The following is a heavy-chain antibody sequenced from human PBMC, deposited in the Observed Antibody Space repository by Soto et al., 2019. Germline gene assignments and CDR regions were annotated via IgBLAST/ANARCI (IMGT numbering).Heavy chain of an antibody. J-gene: IGHJ6*02. CDR1: GFTFSSYG. CDR3: ARAHYYGSGSYFVSYYYYGMDV. D-gene: IGHD3-10*01. CDR2: IWYDGSNK. V-gene: IGHV3-33*01. Sequence: QVQLVESGGGVVQPGRSLRLSCAASGFTFSSYGMHWVRQAPGKGLEWVAVIWYDGSNKYYADSVKGRFTISRDNSKNTLYLQMNSLRAEDTAVYYCARAHYYGSGSYFVSYYYYGMDVWGQGTTVTVSS.